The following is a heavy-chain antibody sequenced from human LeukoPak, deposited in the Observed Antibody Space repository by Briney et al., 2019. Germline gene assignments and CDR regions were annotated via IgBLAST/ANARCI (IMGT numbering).Heavy chain of an antibody. D-gene: IGHD4-17*01. CDR1: GFTVSSNY. V-gene: IGHV3-66*01. CDR3: AREGDYGDGEFDY. Sequence: PGGSLRLSCAASGFTVSSNYMSWVRQAPGKGLEWVSVIYSGGSTYYADSAKGRFTISRDNSKNTLYLQMNSLRAEDTAVYYCAREGDYGDGEFDYWGQGTLVTVSS. J-gene: IGHJ4*02. CDR2: IYSGGST.